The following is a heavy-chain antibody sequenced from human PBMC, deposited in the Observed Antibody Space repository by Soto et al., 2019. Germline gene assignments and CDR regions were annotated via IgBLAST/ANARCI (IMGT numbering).Heavy chain of an antibody. D-gene: IGHD6-6*01. J-gene: IGHJ4*02. V-gene: IGHV3-23*01. Sequence: EVQLLESGGGLVQPGGSLRLSCAASGFTFSTYAMSWVRQAPGKGLEWVSAISGTGGSTYYADSVKGRFTISRDNSKNTLYLQMNSLRAEDTAVYYCAKNWDTTSSSSSHWGQGTLVTVSP. CDR3: AKNWDTTSSSSSH. CDR1: GFTFSTYA. CDR2: ISGTGGST.